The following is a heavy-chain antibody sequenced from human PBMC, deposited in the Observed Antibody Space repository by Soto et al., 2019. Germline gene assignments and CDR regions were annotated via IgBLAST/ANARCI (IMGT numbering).Heavy chain of an antibody. CDR2: ISSSSSYI. J-gene: IGHJ6*03. D-gene: IGHD6-6*01. Sequence: GGSLRLSCAASGFTFSSYSMNWVRQAPGKGLEWVSSISSSSSYIYYADSVKGRFTISRDNAKNSLYLQMNSLRAEDTAVYYCAHEMGAAAQARYYYMDVWGKGTTVTVSS. V-gene: IGHV3-21*01. CDR1: GFTFSSYS. CDR3: AHEMGAAAQARYYYMDV.